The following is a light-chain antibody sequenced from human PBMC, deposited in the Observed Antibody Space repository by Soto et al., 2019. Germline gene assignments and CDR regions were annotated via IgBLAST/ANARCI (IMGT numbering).Light chain of an antibody. J-gene: IGKJ4*01. CDR1: QGISSY. CDR3: QQYYSYPLT. Sequence: AIRMTQSPSSFSASTGDRVTITCRASQGISSYLAWYQQKPGKAPKLLIYAASTLQHGVPSRFSGSGSGTDFTLTISCLQSEDFATYYCQQYYSYPLTFGGGTKVEIK. CDR2: AAS. V-gene: IGKV1-8*01.